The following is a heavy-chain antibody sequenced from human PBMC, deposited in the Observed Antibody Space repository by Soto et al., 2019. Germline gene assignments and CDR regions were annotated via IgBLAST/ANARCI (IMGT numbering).Heavy chain of an antibody. CDR1: GFTFSSYG. D-gene: IGHD5-18*01. CDR3: ARDVQLWFGANYGMDV. Sequence: GGSLRLSCAASGFTFSSYGMHWVRQAPGKGLEWVAVIWYDGSNKYYADSVKGRFTISRDNSKNTLYLQMNSLRAEDTAVYYCARDVQLWFGANYGMDVWGQGTTVTVSS. J-gene: IGHJ6*02. CDR2: IWYDGSNK. V-gene: IGHV3-33*01.